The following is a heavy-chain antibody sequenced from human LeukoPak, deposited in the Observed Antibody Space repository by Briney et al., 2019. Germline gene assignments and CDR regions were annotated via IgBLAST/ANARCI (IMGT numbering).Heavy chain of an antibody. D-gene: IGHD1-1*01. J-gene: IGHJ4*02. CDR3: ARSLSTGRTYPDY. CDR1: GGTFSSYA. Sequence: SVKVSCKASGGTFSSYAISWVRQAPGQGLEWMGGIIPIFGTANYAQKFQGRVTITADRSTSTAYMELSSLRSEDTAVYYCARSLSTGRTYPDYWGQGTLVTVSS. V-gene: IGHV1-69*06. CDR2: IIPIFGTA.